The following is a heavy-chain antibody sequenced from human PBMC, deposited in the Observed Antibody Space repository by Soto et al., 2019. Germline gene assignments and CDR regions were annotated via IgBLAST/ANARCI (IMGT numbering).Heavy chain of an antibody. D-gene: IGHD3-10*01. CDR1: GYTFTGYA. CDR2: INAGNGNT. J-gene: IGHJ4*02. Sequence: GASVKVSCKASGYTFTGYAMHWVRQAPGQRLEWMGWINAGNGNTKYSQKFQGRFTISRDNSKNTLYLQMNSLRAEDTAVYYCARLGGSGSYTVDYWGQGTLVTVSS. CDR3: ARLGGSGSYTVDY. V-gene: IGHV1-3*01.